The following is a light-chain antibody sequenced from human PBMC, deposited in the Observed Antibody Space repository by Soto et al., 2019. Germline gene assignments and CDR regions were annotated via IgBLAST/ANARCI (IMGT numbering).Light chain of an antibody. CDR1: SSDIGNYDY. CDR3: SSYTRTSSYV. Sequence: QSVLTQPASVSGSPGQSITISCTGTSSDIGNYDYVSWFQQHPGKAPKLLISEVSNRPSGVSYRFSGSKSGTTASLTISGLQAEDEADYYCSSYTRTSSYVFGGGTKVT. V-gene: IGLV2-14*01. CDR2: EVS. J-gene: IGLJ1*01.